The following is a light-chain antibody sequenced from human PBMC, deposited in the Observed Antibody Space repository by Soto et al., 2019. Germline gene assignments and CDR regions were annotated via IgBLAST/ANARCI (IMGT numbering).Light chain of an antibody. V-gene: IGLV1-44*01. CDR2: STN. J-gene: IGLJ3*02. CDR3: SAWDDSLNGQV. Sequence: QSVLTQPPSASGTPGQRVTMSCSGSNSNIGRNPVNWYQQLPGTAPKVLISSTNQRPSGVPDRFSGSKSGTSASLAISGLQSEDEADYYFSAWDDSLNGQVFGGGTKVTVL. CDR1: NSNIGRNP.